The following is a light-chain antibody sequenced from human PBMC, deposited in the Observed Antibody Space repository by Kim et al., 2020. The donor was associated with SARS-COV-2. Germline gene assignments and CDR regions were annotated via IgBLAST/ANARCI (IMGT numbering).Light chain of an antibody. J-gene: IGKJ2*01. V-gene: IGKV3-20*01. CDR2: GAS. CDR1: RSVSSSY. Sequence: LAPGERATLSGRASRSVSSSYLAWYQQKPGQAPRLLIYGASSRATGIPDRFSGSGSGTDFTLTISRLEPEDFAVYYCQQYGSSPYTFGQGTKLEI. CDR3: QQYGSSPYT.